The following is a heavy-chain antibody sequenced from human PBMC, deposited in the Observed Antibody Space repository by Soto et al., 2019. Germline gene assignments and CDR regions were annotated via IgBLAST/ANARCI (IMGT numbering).Heavy chain of an antibody. D-gene: IGHD3-9*01. CDR1: GFTFSSYA. Sequence: GGSLRLSCAASGFTFSSYAMHWVRQAPGKGLEWVAVISYDGSNKYYADSVKGRFTISRDNSKNTLYLQMNSLRAEDTAVYYCARDQGLNYDILTGFGGYYYYGMDVWGQGTTVTVSS. V-gene: IGHV3-30-3*01. CDR2: ISYDGSNK. J-gene: IGHJ6*02. CDR3: ARDQGLNYDILTGFGGYYYYGMDV.